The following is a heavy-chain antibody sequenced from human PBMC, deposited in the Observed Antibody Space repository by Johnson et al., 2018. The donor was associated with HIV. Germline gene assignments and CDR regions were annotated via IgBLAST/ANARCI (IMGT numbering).Heavy chain of an antibody. CDR1: GFNFSTYG. Sequence: QVQLVESGGGVVQPGRSLRLSCTASGFNFSTYGMHWVRQAPGKGLEWVAVIWYDGSNKYYGDSVKGRFTISRDNSKNTLYLRMNSLRVEDTAVYYCAKGRIGTSSMRGGAFDMWGQGTMVIVSS. CDR3: AKGRIGTSSMRGGAFDM. J-gene: IGHJ3*02. V-gene: IGHV3-33*06. D-gene: IGHD1/OR15-1a*01. CDR2: IWYDGSNK.